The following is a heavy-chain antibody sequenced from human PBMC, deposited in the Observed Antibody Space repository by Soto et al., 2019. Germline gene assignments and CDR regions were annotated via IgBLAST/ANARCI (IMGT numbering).Heavy chain of an antibody. V-gene: IGHV4-39*02. J-gene: IGHJ1*01. CDR1: GDSISTSSYY. CDR2: IYYSGAT. D-gene: IGHD1-1*01. CDR3: ARLAYRGYLQT. Sequence: NPSETLSLTCDVSGDSISTSSYYWGWIRQPPGKGLEWIASIYYSGATYYNPSLQSRVTISVDTSNNRFSLTLSSLTAADTAVYFCARLAYRGYLQTWGHGSLVTAPS.